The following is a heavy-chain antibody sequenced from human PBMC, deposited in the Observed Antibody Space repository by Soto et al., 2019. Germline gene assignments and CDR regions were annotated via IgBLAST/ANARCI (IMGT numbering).Heavy chain of an antibody. V-gene: IGHV1-18*04. CDR2: ISAYSVNT. J-gene: IGHJ4*01. CDR1: GYTFTTYG. CDR3: ARVVKAGDYGDYGRYYFDY. Sequence: QVPLVQSGAEVKKPGASVKVSCKASGYTFTTYGITWLRQAPGQGVKWRGWISAYSVNTNYAQKLQGRLTVTTDTSTNPAYMDLRSLRSDDTAVYYCARVVKAGDYGDYGRYYFDYWGHGTLVTVSS. D-gene: IGHD4-17*01.